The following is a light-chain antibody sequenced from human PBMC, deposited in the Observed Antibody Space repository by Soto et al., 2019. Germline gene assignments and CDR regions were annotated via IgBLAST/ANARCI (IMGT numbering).Light chain of an antibody. Sequence: EIVLTQSPATLSLSPGERATLSCRASQSLSTYLAWYQQKPGQAPRLLIYDASKRATGIPARFSGSGSGTDFTLTISSLEPEDFAVYYCQQRINWPITFGQGTRLEIK. V-gene: IGKV3-11*01. J-gene: IGKJ5*01. CDR3: QQRINWPIT. CDR2: DAS. CDR1: QSLSTY.